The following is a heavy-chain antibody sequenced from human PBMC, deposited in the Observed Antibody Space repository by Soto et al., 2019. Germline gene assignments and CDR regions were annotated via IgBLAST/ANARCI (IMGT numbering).Heavy chain of an antibody. D-gene: IGHD5-12*01. CDR2: IYPGDSDT. V-gene: IGHV5-51*01. CDR1: GYSFTSYW. J-gene: IGHJ3*02. Sequence: GESLKISCKGSGYSFTSYWIGWVRQMPGKGLEWMGIIYPGDSDTRYSPSFQGQVTISADKSISTAYLQWSSLKASDTAMYYCACSTWGYSGYDDAFDIWGQGTMVTVSS. CDR3: ACSTWGYSGYDDAFDI.